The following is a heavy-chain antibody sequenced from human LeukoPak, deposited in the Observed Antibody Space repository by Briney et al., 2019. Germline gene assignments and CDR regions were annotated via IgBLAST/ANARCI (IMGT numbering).Heavy chain of an antibody. CDR2: MHHNGEI. CDR3: VRGKNGYNP. D-gene: IGHD5-24*01. V-gene: IGHV4-59*01. Sequence: SETLSLTCTVSGGSISSYYWSWIRQPPGKGLEWIGYMHHNGEIDYNPSLKSRVTISMDTAKNQLSLKVRSVIAADTATYYCVRGKNGYNPWGQGTLVTVSS. J-gene: IGHJ5*02. CDR1: GGSISSYY.